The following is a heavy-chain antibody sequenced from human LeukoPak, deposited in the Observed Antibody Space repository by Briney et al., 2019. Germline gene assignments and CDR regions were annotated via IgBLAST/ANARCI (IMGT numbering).Heavy chain of an antibody. CDR1: GGSISSSSYY. D-gene: IGHD6-19*01. J-gene: IGHJ3*02. V-gene: IGHV4-39*07. CDR3: ARSEQWLVQNAFDI. Sequence: SETLSLTCTVSGGSISSSSYYWGWIRQPPGKGLEWIGSIYYSGSTYYNPSLKSRVTISVDTSKNQFSLKLSSVTAADTAVYYCARSEQWLVQNAFDIWGQGTMVTVSS. CDR2: IYYSGST.